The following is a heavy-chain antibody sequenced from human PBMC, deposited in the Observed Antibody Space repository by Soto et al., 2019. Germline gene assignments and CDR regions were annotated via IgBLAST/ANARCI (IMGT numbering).Heavy chain of an antibody. CDR3: ARDRGYSYGFGDYYYYGMDV. CDR2: INPNSGGT. J-gene: IGHJ6*02. Sequence: ASVKVSCKASGYTFTGYYMHWVRQAPGQGLEWMGWINPNSGGTNYAQKFQGWVTMTRDTSISTAYMELSRLRSDDTAVYYCARDRGYSYGFGDYYYYGMDVWGQGTTVTVSS. V-gene: IGHV1-2*04. D-gene: IGHD5-18*01. CDR1: GYTFTGYY.